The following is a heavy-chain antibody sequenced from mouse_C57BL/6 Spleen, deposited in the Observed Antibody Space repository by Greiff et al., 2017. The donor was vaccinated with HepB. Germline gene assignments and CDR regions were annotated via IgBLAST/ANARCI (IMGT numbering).Heavy chain of an antibody. CDR1: GYTFTDYN. D-gene: IGHD2-3*01. V-gene: IGHV1-22*01. CDR3: ARGGSDGYLRGAYFDY. CDR2: INPNNGGT. J-gene: IGHJ2*01. Sequence: EVQLQQSGPELVKPGASVKMSCKASGYTFTDYNMHWVKQSHGKSLEWIGYINPNNGGTSYNQKFKGKATLTVNKSSSTAYMELRSLTSEDSAVYYCARGGSDGYLRGAYFDYWGQGTTLTVSS.